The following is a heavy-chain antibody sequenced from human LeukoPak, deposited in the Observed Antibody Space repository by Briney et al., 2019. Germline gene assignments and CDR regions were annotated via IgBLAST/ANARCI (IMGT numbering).Heavy chain of an antibody. CDR1: GFIFSNYG. CDR2: INYSGTDT. D-gene: IGHD2-21*01. CDR3: AKAPVTSCRGAYCYPFDY. Sequence: GGSLRLSCAASGFIFSNYGMTWVRQAPGKGLEWVSIINYSGTDTYYADSVKGRFTISRDNAKNSLYLQMNSLRAEDAAVYYCAKAPVTSCRGAYCYPFDYWGQGTLVTVSS. J-gene: IGHJ4*02. V-gene: IGHV3-21*04.